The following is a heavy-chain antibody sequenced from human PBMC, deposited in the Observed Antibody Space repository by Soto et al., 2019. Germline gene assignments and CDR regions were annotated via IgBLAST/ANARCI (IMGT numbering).Heavy chain of an antibody. D-gene: IGHD6-13*01. Sequence: ASVKVSCKASGYTFTSYAMHWVRQAPGQRLEWMGWINAGNGNTKYPQKFQGRVTITRDTSASTAYMELSSLRSEDTAVYYCARVTAAAGTILFDYWGQGTLVTVSS. J-gene: IGHJ4*02. CDR3: ARVTAAAGTILFDY. V-gene: IGHV1-3*01. CDR1: GYTFTSYA. CDR2: INAGNGNT.